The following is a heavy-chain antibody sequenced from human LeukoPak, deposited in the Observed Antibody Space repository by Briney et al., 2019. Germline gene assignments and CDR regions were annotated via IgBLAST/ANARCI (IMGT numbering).Heavy chain of an antibody. D-gene: IGHD3-3*01. Sequence: ASVKVSCKASGFTFTGYYMHWVRQAPGQGLEWRGWISPDSVDTNYAQKFQGKFTMTRDTSISTAYMEVSRLRSDDTAVYYCARKRGVGVDTNAFDIWGQGTMVTVSS. J-gene: IGHJ3*02. V-gene: IGHV1-2*02. CDR2: ISPDSVDT. CDR3: ARKRGVGVDTNAFDI. CDR1: GFTFTGYY.